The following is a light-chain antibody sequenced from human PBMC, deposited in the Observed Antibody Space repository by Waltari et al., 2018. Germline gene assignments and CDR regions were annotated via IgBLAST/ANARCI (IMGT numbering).Light chain of an antibody. CDR1: QSIGNT. Sequence: IQMTQSPSSLSASVGDRVTITCRASQSIGNTVCGYHQKPGKAPKVLLYRASTLESGVPSRFSGSGTGTDYTLTISSLQPEDFATYYCQQYAATPLTFGGGTKVEIK. J-gene: IGKJ4*02. CDR2: RAS. V-gene: IGKV1-NL1*01. CDR3: QQYAATPLT.